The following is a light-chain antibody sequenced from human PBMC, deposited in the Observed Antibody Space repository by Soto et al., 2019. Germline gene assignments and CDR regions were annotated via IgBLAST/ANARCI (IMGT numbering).Light chain of an antibody. CDR3: HQHGSSPWT. J-gene: IGKJ1*01. CDR1: QSVSNNY. V-gene: IGKV3D-20*01. CDR2: DAS. Sequence: EIVLTQSPDTLSLSPGDRATLSCGASQSVSNNYLAWYQHKPGLAPRVLIYDASRRAAGIPDRFSGSGSGTDFTLTISRLEPEDFAVYYCHQHGSSPWTFGQGTKVETK.